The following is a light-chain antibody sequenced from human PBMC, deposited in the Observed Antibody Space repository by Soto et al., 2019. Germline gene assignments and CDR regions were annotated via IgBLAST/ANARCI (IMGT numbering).Light chain of an antibody. V-gene: IGLV1-40*01. J-gene: IGLJ2*01. CDR3: QTYDSSLSAVV. CDR2: GKT. Sequence: QSVLTQPPSVSGAPGQRVTISCTGSTSNIGAGYDVHWYQQLPGTAPKLLINGKTYRPSGVPDRFSASQSGPSASLDITGLQAADEADYYCQTYDSSLSAVVFGGGTKLTVL. CDR1: TSNIGAGYD.